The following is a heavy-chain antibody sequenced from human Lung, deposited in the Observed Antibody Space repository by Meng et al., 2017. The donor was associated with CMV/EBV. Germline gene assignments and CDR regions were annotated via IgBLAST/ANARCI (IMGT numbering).Heavy chain of an antibody. CDR1: GDSVSGGTYS. Sequence: QVQLQESGPGLVKPSQPLSLTCTVSGDSVSGGTYSWNWIRQPAGRGLEWIGRIYTTGTTNYNPSLKSRVIISSDTSNNQFSLELTSVTAADTAVYYCARGANGFNLGFFDSWGQGSLVTVSS. D-gene: IGHD5-24*01. CDR3: ARGANGFNLGFFDS. V-gene: IGHV4-61*02. J-gene: IGHJ4*02. CDR2: IYTTGTT.